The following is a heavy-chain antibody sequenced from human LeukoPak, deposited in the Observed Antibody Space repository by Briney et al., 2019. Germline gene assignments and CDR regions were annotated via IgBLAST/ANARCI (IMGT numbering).Heavy chain of an antibody. V-gene: IGHV4-61*02. CDR3: ARDDPHYGSGTYYY. CDR1: GGSVSSGLYY. CDR2: IYSDGST. D-gene: IGHD3-10*01. Sequence: SETLSLTCSVSGGSVSSGLYYWSWIRQPAGKGLEWIGRIYSDGSTNYYLSLKSQVTISVDTSTNHISLQLSSVTAAATAVYYCARDDPHYGSGTYYYWGQGTQVTVSS. J-gene: IGHJ4*02.